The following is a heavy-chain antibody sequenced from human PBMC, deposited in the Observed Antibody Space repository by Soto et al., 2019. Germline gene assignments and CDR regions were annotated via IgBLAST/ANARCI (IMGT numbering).Heavy chain of an antibody. V-gene: IGHV3-64D*06. CDR1: GFTFSEST. Sequence: QPVESGGGLVQPGGSLRLSCSASGFTFSESTIYWVRQVPGKGLEAISAVSTSGRSTYYADSVKDRFRISRDNSKNTIYLQMGSLRPEDTARYYCVKQAHGLDGVAFDYWGRGTQVTVAS. D-gene: IGHD2-15*01. J-gene: IGHJ4*01. CDR2: VSTSGRST. CDR3: VKQAHGLDGVAFDY.